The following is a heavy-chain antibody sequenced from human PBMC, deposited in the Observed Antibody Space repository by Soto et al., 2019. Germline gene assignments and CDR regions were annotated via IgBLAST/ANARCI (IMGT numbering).Heavy chain of an antibody. J-gene: IGHJ6*02. CDR1: GGSISSGDYY. Sequence: SETLSLTCTVSGGSISSGDYYWSWIRQPPGKGLEWTGYIYYSGSTYYNPSLKSRVTISVDTSKNQFSLKLSSVTAADTAVYYCARDRRVTIFGVVNYYYYGMDVWGQGTTVTVSS. CDR2: IYYSGST. V-gene: IGHV4-30-4*01. CDR3: ARDRRVTIFGVVNYYYYGMDV. D-gene: IGHD3-3*01.